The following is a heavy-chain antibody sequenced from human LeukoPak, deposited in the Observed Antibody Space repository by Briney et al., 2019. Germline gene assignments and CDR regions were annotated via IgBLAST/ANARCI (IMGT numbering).Heavy chain of an antibody. V-gene: IGHV3-23*01. CDR1: GFTFSSYA. D-gene: IGHD4-4*01. J-gene: IGHJ6*02. CDR2: ISGSGGST. Sequence: QTGGSLRLSCAASGFTFSSYAMSWVRQAPGKGLEWVSAISGSGGSTYYADSAKGRFTISRDNSKNTLYLQMNSLRAEDTAVYYCARGEGRGIYSNYEGGLRVYYYGMDVWGQGTTVTVSS. CDR3: ARGEGRGIYSNYEGGLRVYYYGMDV.